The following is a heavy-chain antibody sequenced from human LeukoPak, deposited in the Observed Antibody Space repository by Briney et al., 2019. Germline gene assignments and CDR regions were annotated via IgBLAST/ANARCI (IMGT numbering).Heavy chain of an antibody. CDR1: GGTFSSYA. V-gene: IGHV1-69*13. J-gene: IGHJ4*02. CDR3: ARDKGYCSSTSCYTLDY. D-gene: IGHD2-2*02. Sequence: SVNVSCKASGGTFSSYAISWVRQAPGQGLEWMGGIIPIFGTANYAQKFQGRVTITADESTSTAYMELSSLRSEDTAVYYCARDKGYCSSTSCYTLDYWGQGTLVTVSS. CDR2: IIPIFGTA.